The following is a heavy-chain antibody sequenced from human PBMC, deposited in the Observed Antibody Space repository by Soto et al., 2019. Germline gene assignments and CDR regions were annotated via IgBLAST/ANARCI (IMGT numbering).Heavy chain of an antibody. V-gene: IGHV1-46*01. J-gene: IGHJ4*02. CDR2: LNPSDGTT. D-gene: IGHD6-6*01. CDR3: ARGQLVLDS. Sequence: ASVKVSCKATGYPFTSYSFHWVRQAPGQGLELMGILNPSDGTTTYAQKFQGRVTMTRDTSTSTVYMDLSSLTSEDTAVYYCARGQLVLDSWGKGHLVTVSS. CDR1: GYPFTSYS.